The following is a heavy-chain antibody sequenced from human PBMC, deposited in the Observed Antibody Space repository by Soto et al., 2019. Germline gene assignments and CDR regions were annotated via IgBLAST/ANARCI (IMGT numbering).Heavy chain of an antibody. Sequence: QVQLVQSGAEEKKPGASVKISCKASGYSFTNHDIHWVRQAPGQRLEWMGWINAGNGDTKYSQKFQDRVTITRDTSASTAYMEVSSLRSEDTAVYYCARVHRSGWYPVDYWGHGTLVTVSS. CDR2: INAGNGDT. V-gene: IGHV1-3*05. D-gene: IGHD6-19*01. CDR3: ARVHRSGWYPVDY. J-gene: IGHJ4*01. CDR1: GYSFTNHD.